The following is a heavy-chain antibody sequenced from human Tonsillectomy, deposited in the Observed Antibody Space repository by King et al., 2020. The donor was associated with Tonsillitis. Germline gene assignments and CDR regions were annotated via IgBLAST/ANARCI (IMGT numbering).Heavy chain of an antibody. V-gene: IGHV3-33*01. Sequence: VQLVESGGGVVQPGRSLRLSCAASGFSFNNYGMHWVRQAPGKGLEWVAVIWHDGSSKYYADSVKGRFTISRDNSKNTLFLRMNSLRVEDMGVYYCARDLLRGGDRFEYWGQGTLVTVSS. CDR2: IWHDGSSK. J-gene: IGHJ4*02. D-gene: IGHD2-21*02. CDR3: ARDLLRGGDRFEY. CDR1: GFSFNNYG.